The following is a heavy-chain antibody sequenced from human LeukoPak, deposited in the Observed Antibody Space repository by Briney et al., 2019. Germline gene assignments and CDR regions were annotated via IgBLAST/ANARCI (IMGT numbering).Heavy chain of an antibody. J-gene: IGHJ4*02. CDR2: ICGGGGST. CDR3: AKGHRYCTSGNCNSAIDY. D-gene: IGHD2-15*01. Sequence: GGSLRLSCSMSGFTLSHYAMSWVRQAPGKGLEWVSTICGGGGSTDYTDSVKGRFTISRDNSKNTLYLQMSSLGAEDTAVYYCAKGHRYCTSGNCNSAIDYWGQGTLVTVSS. V-gene: IGHV3-23*01. CDR1: GFTLSHYA.